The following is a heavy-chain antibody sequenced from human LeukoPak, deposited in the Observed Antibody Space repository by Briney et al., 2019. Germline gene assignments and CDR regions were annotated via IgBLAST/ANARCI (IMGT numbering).Heavy chain of an antibody. CDR1: GFTFSSYA. V-gene: IGHV3-23*01. CDR3: AKDWGHPLSYGSGGPY. D-gene: IGHD3-10*01. J-gene: IGHJ4*02. Sequence: GGSLRLSCAASGFTFSSYAMSWVRQAPGKGLEWVSAISGSGGSTYYADSVKGRFTISRDNSKNTLYLQMNSLRAEDTAVYYFAKDWGHPLSYGSGGPYWGRGTLVTVSS. CDR2: ISGSGGST.